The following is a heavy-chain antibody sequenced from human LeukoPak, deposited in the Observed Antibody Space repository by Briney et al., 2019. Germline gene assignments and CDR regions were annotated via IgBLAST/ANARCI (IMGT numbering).Heavy chain of an antibody. CDR1: GFTFSSYA. CDR3: ARIAVAGTLSSGPGFDY. Sequence: GSLRLSCAASGFTFSSYAMHWVRQAPGKGLEWVAVISYDGSNKYYADSVKGRFTISRDNSKNTLYLQMNSLRAEDTAVYYCARIAVAGTLSSGPGFDYWGQGTLVTVSP. CDR2: ISYDGSNK. D-gene: IGHD6-19*01. V-gene: IGHV3-30*04. J-gene: IGHJ4*02.